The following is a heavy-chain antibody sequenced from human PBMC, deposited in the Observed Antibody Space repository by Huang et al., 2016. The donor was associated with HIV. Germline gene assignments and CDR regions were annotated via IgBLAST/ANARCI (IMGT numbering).Heavy chain of an antibody. J-gene: IGHJ4*02. V-gene: IGHV3-15*01. Sequence: EVQLVESGGGLVKPGGSLRLSCAASGFTFSNAWMRWVRQAAGKGREWGGRIKSKTDGGTTDYAAPVKGRFTISRDDSKNTLYLQMNSLKTEDTAVYYCTATATYYYGSGSLNYWGQGTLVTVSS. CDR3: TATATYYYGSGSLNY. CDR2: IKSKTDGGTT. CDR1: GFTFSNAW. D-gene: IGHD3-10*01.